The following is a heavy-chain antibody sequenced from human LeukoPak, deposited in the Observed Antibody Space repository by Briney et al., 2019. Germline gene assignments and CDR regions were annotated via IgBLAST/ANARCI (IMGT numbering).Heavy chain of an antibody. Sequence: SGPTLANPTQTLPLTCTVTGFSITTNGAGGGWIRQAPGKALEWLAILLWVGDRRYNSSLRSRLTITSDNSKNQVVLTMTNMDPVDTATYFCAHSLRRPACSGGNCYYFDYWGQGTLVTVSS. CDR3: AHSLRRPACSGGNCYYFDY. CDR1: GFSITTNGAG. CDR2: LLWVGDR. D-gene: IGHD2-15*01. V-gene: IGHV2-5*02. J-gene: IGHJ4*02.